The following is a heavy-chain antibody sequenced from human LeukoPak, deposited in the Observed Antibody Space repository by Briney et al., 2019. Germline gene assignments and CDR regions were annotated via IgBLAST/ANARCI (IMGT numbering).Heavy chain of an antibody. CDR2: ISYDGSNK. CDR1: GFTFRSYG. J-gene: IGHJ4*02. Sequence: GRSLRLSCAASGFTFRSYGMHWVRQAPGKGLQWVAVISYDGSNKHYADSVKGRFTISRDNPKNSLYLQMNSLRAEDTAVYYCARTFTSYYESGVGYWGQGTLVTVSS. CDR3: ARTFTSYYESGVGY. V-gene: IGHV3-30*03. D-gene: IGHD3-22*01.